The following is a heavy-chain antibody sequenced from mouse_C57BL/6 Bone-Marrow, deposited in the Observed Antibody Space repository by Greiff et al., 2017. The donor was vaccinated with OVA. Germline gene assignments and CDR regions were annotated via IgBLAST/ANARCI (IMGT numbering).Heavy chain of an antibody. Sequence: QVQLKQPGAELVKPGASVKVSCKASGYTFTSYWMHWVKQRPGQGLEWIGRIHPSDSDTNYNQKFKGKATLTVDKSSSTAYMQLSSLTSEDSAVYYCARSLSAYYSEDYYAMDYWGQGTSVTVSS. CDR1: GYTFTSYW. V-gene: IGHV1-74*01. D-gene: IGHD2-12*01. J-gene: IGHJ4*01. CDR3: ARSLSAYYSEDYYAMDY. CDR2: IHPSDSDT.